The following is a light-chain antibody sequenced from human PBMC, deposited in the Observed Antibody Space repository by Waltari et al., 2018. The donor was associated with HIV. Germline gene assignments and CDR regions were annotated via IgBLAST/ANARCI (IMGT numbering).Light chain of an antibody. CDR3: FSYAGNNFLL. CDR2: DVS. V-gene: IGLV2-8*01. CDR1: SSAIGLYNF. Sequence: QSALTQPPSASGSPGQSVTISCAGPSSAIGLYNFLSWYQHHPGKAPKLMISDVSRRPSGVPDRFSGSKSGNTASLTVSGLQADDEATYYCFSYAGNNFLLFGGGTKLTVL. J-gene: IGLJ2*01.